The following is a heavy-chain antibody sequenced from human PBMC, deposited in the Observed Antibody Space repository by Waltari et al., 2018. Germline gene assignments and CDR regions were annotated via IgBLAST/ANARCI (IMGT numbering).Heavy chain of an antibody. CDR1: GLTFSLSP. V-gene: IGHV3-23*01. CDR2: ISGSGDRT. CDR3: AKGANPQHPYHFEN. J-gene: IGHJ4*02. Sequence: EVQLLESGGGLVHPGGSLRISFAASGLTFSLSPMSWVRQAPGKGLEWVSGISGSGDRTDDADSVKGRFTISRDNSKNTLSLQMNSLRVEDTAIYYCAKGANPQHPYHFENWGQGTLVTVSS.